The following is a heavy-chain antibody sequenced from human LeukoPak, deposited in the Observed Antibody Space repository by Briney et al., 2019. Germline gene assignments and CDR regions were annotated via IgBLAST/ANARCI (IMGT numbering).Heavy chain of an antibody. V-gene: IGHV1-3*01. CDR1: GYTFTNYA. Sequence: ASVKVSCKASGYTFTNYAMHWVRQAPGQGLEWMGWISAGNGNTKYSQKFQGRVTITRDTSASIAYMELSSLRSEDTAVYYCARQVAGTGFDYWGQGTLVTVSS. J-gene: IGHJ4*02. CDR3: ARQVAGTGFDY. CDR2: ISAGNGNT. D-gene: IGHD6-19*01.